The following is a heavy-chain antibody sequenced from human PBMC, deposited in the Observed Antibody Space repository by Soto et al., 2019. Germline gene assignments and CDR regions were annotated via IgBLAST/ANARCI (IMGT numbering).Heavy chain of an antibody. V-gene: IGHV1-69*13. CDR2: IIPIFGTA. CDR1: GGTFSSYA. CDR3: ASLNYYDSSGYPSYYYYGMDV. J-gene: IGHJ6*02. Sequence: SVKVSCKASGGTFSSYAISWVRQAPGQGLEWMGGIIPIFGTANYAQKFQGRVTITADESTSTAYMELSSLRSEDTAVYYCASLNYYDSSGYPSYYYYGMDVWGQGTTVTVSS. D-gene: IGHD3-22*01.